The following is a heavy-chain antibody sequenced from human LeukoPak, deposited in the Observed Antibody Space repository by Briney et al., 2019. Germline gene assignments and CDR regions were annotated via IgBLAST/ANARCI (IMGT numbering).Heavy chain of an antibody. D-gene: IGHD6-6*01. CDR1: GGSFSGYY. V-gene: IGHV4-34*01. J-gene: IGHJ5*02. CDR3: ARGLGYSSSSLWFDP. Sequence: SETLSLTCAVYGGSFSGYYWSWIRQPPGKGLEWIGEINHSGSTNYNPSLKSRVTISVDTSKNQFSLKLSSVTAADAAVYYCARGLGYSSSSLWFDPWGQGTLVTVSS. CDR2: INHSGST.